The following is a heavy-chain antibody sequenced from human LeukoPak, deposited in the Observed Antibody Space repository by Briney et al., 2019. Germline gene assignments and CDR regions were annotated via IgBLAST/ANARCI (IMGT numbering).Heavy chain of an antibody. D-gene: IGHD6-19*01. CDR2: IYSAGNT. CDR1: GFTFSSNY. Sequence: GGSLRLSCVASGFTFSSNYMSWVRQAPGKGLEWVSVIYSAGNTDYADSVKGRFTISRHNSENTLYLHMNSLRVEDTAVYFCARGGTPGYSSGRIDYWGQGTLVTVSS. J-gene: IGHJ4*02. V-gene: IGHV3-53*04. CDR3: ARGGTPGYSSGRIDY.